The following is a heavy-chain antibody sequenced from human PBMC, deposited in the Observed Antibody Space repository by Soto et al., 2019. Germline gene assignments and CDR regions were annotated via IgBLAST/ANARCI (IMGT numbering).Heavy chain of an antibody. CDR2: IYYSGST. Sequence: PSETLSLTCTVSGGSISSSSYYLGWIRQPPGKGLEWIGSIYYSGSTYYNPSLKSRVTISVDTSKSQFSLKLSSVTAADTAVYYCARGNWFDPWGQGTLVTVSS. CDR3: ARGNWFDP. J-gene: IGHJ5*02. CDR1: GGSISSSSYY. V-gene: IGHV4-39*01.